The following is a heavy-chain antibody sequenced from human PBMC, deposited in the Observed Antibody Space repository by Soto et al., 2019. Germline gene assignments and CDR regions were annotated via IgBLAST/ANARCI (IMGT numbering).Heavy chain of an antibody. D-gene: IGHD3-10*01. J-gene: IGHJ6*03. V-gene: IGHV3-9*01. CDR1: GFTFDDYA. CDR3: SKDYYGSVSYMDV. Sequence: ESGGGLVQPGRSLRLSCAASGFTFDDYALHWVRQAPGKGLEWVSGISWNSGSIAYADSVKGRFTISRDNAKNSLYLQMNSLRPEDTALYYCSKDYYGSVSYMDVWGKGTTVTVSS. CDR2: ISWNSGSI.